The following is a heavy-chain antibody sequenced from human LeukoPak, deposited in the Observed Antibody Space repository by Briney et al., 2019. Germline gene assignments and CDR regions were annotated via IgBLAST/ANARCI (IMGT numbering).Heavy chain of an antibody. D-gene: IGHD6-19*01. J-gene: IGHJ4*02. CDR3: AXDSSGLFDY. CDR2: ISGSGGST. V-gene: IGHV3-23*01. Sequence: PGGSLRLSCAASGFTFSSYAMSLVRQAPRKGLEWVSAISGSGGSTYYADSVKGRFTISRDNSKNTLYLQMNSLRAEDTAVYYCAXDSSGLFDYWGQGTLVTVSS. CDR1: GFTFSSYA.